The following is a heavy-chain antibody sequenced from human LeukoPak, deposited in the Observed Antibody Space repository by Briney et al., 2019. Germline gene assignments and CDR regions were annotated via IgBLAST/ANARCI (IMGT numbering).Heavy chain of an antibody. J-gene: IGHJ4*02. V-gene: IGHV3-30*02. CDR1: GFTFSSYG. CDR2: IRYDGSNK. D-gene: IGHD3-22*01. Sequence: GGSLRLSCAASGFTFSSYGMHWLRQAPGKGLEGVAFIRYDGSNKYYADSVKGRFPLSRDNSKNTLYLQMNSLRAEDTAVYYCAKDRAWNYYDSSGPFDYGGEGTLVTVSS. CDR3: AKDRAWNYYDSSGPFDY.